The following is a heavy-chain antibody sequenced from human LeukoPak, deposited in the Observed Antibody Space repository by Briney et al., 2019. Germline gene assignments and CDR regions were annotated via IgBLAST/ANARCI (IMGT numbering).Heavy chain of an antibody. V-gene: IGHV3-23*01. Sequence: GGSLRLSCAASGFTFRTYDMNWVRQAPGKGLEWVAAISGRGDNTYYVDSVKGRFTISRDNSRNTLYLHLNSLRAEDTAIHYCTRGRRGVFNDAFDIWGQGQWSPSLQ. J-gene: IGHJ3*02. CDR2: ISGRGDNT. CDR1: GFTFRTYD. D-gene: IGHD3-10*01. CDR3: TRGRRGVFNDAFDI.